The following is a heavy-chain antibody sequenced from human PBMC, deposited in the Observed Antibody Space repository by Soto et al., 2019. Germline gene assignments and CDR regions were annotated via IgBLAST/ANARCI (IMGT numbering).Heavy chain of an antibody. CDR1: GFSLSTSGVG. J-gene: IGHJ3*02. D-gene: IGHD3-22*01. V-gene: IGHV2-5*02. CDR3: VHRRGYDTTLGPFDI. CDR2: IYWDDDK. Sequence: QITLKESGPPLVKPTQTLTLTCTFSGFSLSTSGVGVGWIRQPPGKALEWLALIYWDDDKRYSPSLKNRLTITKDTSKNQVVLTLTSMDPVDTATYYCVHRRGYDTTLGPFDIWGQGTMVTVSS.